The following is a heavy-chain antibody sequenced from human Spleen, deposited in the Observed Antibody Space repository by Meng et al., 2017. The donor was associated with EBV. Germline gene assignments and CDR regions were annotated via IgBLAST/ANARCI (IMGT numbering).Heavy chain of an antibody. CDR3: ARETIMSTLGVFSGWFDP. CDR1: GYNFYNFY. J-gene: IGHJ5*02. CDR2: INPKSGDA. V-gene: IGHV1-2*06. Sequence: GRLVQSGAEVKKPGASVKVSCKASGYNFYNFYIHWVRQAPEQGLEWMGRINPKSGDAGYAQKFQGRVTMTRDTSIFTAYMELNRLRSEDTAVYYCARETIMSTLGVFSGWFDPWGQGTLVTVSS. D-gene: IGHD5/OR15-5a*01.